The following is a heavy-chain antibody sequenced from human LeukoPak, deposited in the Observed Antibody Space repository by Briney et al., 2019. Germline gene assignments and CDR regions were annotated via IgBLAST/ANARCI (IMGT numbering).Heavy chain of an antibody. D-gene: IGHD3-22*01. J-gene: IGHJ4*02. CDR1: GGSISSSSYY. Sequence: SETLSLTCTVSGGSISSSSYYWGWIRQPPGKGLEWIGSIYYSGSTYHNPSLKSRVTISVDTSKNQFSLKLSSVTAADTAVYYCARDDDSSGYYGHWGQGTLVTVSS. CDR2: IYYSGST. CDR3: ARDDDSSGYYGH. V-gene: IGHV4-39*07.